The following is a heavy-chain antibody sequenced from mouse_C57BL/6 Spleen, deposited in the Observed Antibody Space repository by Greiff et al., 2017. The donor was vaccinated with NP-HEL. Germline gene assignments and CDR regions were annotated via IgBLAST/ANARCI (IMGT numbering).Heavy chain of an antibody. J-gene: IGHJ1*03. V-gene: IGHV1-80*01. CDR2: IYPGDGDT. CDR1: GYAFSSYW. Sequence: QVQLQQSGAELVKPGASVKISCKASGYAFSSYWMNWVKQRPGKGLEWIGQIYPGDGDTNYNGKFKGKATLTADKSSSTAYMQFSSLTSEDSAVYFCARSYDYLWYFDVWGTGTTVTVSS. D-gene: IGHD2-4*01. CDR3: ARSYDYLWYFDV.